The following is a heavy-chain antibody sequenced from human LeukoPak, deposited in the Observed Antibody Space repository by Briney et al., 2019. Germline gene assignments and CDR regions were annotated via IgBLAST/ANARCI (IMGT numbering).Heavy chain of an antibody. Sequence: SVKVSCKASGGTFSSYAISWVRQAPGQGLEWMGRIIPILGIANYAQKFQGRVTITADKSTITAYMELSSLRSEDTAVYYCARGLRYFDWLKGHYFDYWGQGTLVTVSS. J-gene: IGHJ4*02. CDR3: ARGLRYFDWLKGHYFDY. CDR2: IIPILGIA. D-gene: IGHD3-9*01. CDR1: GGTFSSYA. V-gene: IGHV1-69*04.